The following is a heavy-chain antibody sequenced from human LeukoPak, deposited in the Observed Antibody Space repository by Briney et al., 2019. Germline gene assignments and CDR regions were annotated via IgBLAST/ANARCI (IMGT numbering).Heavy chain of an antibody. D-gene: IGHD2-2*01. CDR2: ISYDGSNK. Sequence: GRSLRLSCAAPGFTFSSYAMHWVRQAPGKGLGWVAVISYDGSNKYYADSVKGRFTIPRDNSKNTLYLQMNSLRAEDTAVYYCARDPIPGFVVVPAAPGYWGQGTLVTVSS. J-gene: IGHJ4*02. CDR3: ARDPIPGFVVVPAAPGY. CDR1: GFTFSSYA. V-gene: IGHV3-30*04.